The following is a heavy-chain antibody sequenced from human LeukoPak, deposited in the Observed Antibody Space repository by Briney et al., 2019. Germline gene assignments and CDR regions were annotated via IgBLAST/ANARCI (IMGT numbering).Heavy chain of an antibody. CDR2: IGFGGTNK. D-gene: IGHD2-2*01. J-gene: IGHJ6*03. V-gene: IGHV3-30*02. Sequence: PGGSLRLSCAASGFTFSHYGLHWVRQAPGRGLEWLAFIGFGGTNKYYADSVQGRFSIFRDNSKNTLFVQMNSLRIEDTAVYFCAKGSIPAAVTYYMDVWGEGTTVTVSS. CDR3: AKGSIPAAVTYYMDV. CDR1: GFTFSHYG.